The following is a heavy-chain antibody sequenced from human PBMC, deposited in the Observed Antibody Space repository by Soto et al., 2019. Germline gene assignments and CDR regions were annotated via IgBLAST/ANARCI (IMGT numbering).Heavy chain of an antibody. CDR1: GYTFSTSG. CDR2: ISTYNGDT. D-gene: IGHD2-15*01. J-gene: IGHJ6*02. V-gene: IGHV1-18*01. Sequence: QVQLVQSGAEVRKPGASVKVSCKASGYTFSTSGMSWLRQAPGQGLEWMGWISTYNGDTNDAPKFQDRVTMTSDTSTSTVDRELRSLRSEDTAVYYCARAGAAPYYYYGMDVWGQGTRVTVSS. CDR3: ARAGAAPYYYYGMDV.